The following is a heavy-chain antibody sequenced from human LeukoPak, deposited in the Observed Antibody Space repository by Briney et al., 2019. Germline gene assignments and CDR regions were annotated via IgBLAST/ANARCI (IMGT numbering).Heavy chain of an antibody. CDR3: ARVSPIPAAGTGFDY. J-gene: IGHJ4*02. V-gene: IGHV3-66*01. CDR1: GFTVSSNY. CDR2: IYTGGST. D-gene: IGHD6-13*01. Sequence: GGSLRLSCAASGFTVSSNYMSWVRQAPGKGLEWVSVIYTGGSTYYADSVKGRFTISRDNSKNTLYLQMNSLRAEDTAVYYCARVSPIPAAGTGFDYWGQGTLVTVSS.